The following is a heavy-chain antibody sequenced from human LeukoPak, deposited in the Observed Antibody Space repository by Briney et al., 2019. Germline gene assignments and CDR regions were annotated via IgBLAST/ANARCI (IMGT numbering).Heavy chain of an antibody. J-gene: IGHJ2*01. Sequence: GGSLRLSCAASGFTFDDYGLSWVRQAPGKGLEWVSGIYWIGGSTGYADSVKGRFTISRDKAKNSLCLQMNSLRAEDTALYHCPRDRKDFWSGYSYWYFDLWGRGTLVTVSS. D-gene: IGHD3-3*01. CDR1: GFTFDDYG. V-gene: IGHV3-20*01. CDR3: PRDRKDFWSGYSYWYFDL. CDR2: IYWIGGST.